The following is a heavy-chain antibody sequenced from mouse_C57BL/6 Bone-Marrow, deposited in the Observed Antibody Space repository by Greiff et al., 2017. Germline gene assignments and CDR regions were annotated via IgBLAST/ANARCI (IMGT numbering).Heavy chain of an antibody. Sequence: EVQLQQSGTVLARPGASVKMSCKTSGYTFTSYWMHWVKQRPGQGLEWIGAIYPGNSDTSYNQKFKGKAKLTAVTSASTAYMELSSLTNEDSAVYYCTRGAYSNYGGVYFDYWGQGTTLTVSS. V-gene: IGHV1-5*01. CDR2: IYPGNSDT. J-gene: IGHJ2*01. CDR1: GYTFTSYW. CDR3: TRGAYSNYGGVYFDY. D-gene: IGHD2-5*01.